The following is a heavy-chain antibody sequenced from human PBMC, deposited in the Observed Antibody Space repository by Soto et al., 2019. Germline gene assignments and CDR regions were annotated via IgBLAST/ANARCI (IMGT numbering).Heavy chain of an antibody. D-gene: IGHD2-21*02. J-gene: IGHJ4*02. Sequence: QVQLVQSGAELKKPGSSVKVSCKASGGNFNKYTISWLRKAPGQGLEWMGGIIAIFHTSNYAQKFQGRVTISVDESTSTAYMELSSLRSEDTAFYFCASPTQTNRSCASDCYSAPLDQWGQGTRVTVSA. CDR3: ASPTQTNRSCASDCYSAPLDQ. CDR1: GGNFNKYT. V-gene: IGHV1-69*12. CDR2: IIAIFHTS.